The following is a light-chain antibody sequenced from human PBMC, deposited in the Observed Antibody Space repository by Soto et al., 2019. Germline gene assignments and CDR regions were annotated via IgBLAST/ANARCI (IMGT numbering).Light chain of an antibody. CDR1: ESVSTN. V-gene: IGKV3-20*01. J-gene: IGKJ4*01. Sequence: EIEMTQSPATLSLSPGERVTLSCRASESVSTNLAWYQQKPGQPPRRLIYGASSKAAVSTDRFFGSGSATAFSTPTSSLEQEDFSVYYCQQYGSSPPLTFGGGTKVDI. CDR2: GAS. CDR3: QQYGSSPPLT.